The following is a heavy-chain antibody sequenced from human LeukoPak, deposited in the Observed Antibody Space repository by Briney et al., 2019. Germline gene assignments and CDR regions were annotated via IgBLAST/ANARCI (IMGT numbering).Heavy chain of an antibody. CDR1: GFTFSSYA. D-gene: IGHD5-18*01. V-gene: IGHV3-23*01. CDR3: AKDIQRVQLWTLFDY. Sequence: GGSRRLSCAASGFTFSSYAMSWVRQAPGKGLEWVSAISGSGGSTYYADSVKGRFTISRDNSKNTLYLQMNSLRAEDTAVYYCAKDIQRVQLWTLFDYWGQGTLVTVSS. J-gene: IGHJ4*02. CDR2: ISGSGGST.